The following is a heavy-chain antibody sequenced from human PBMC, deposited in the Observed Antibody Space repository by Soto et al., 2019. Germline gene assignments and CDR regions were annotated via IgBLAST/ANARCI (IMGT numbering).Heavy chain of an antibody. D-gene: IGHD1-26*01. J-gene: IGHJ4*02. Sequence: EVQLLESGGGLVQPGGSLRLSCAASGFTFSHYSMAWVRQTPEKGLEWVSGMSISGEKTFYADFVKGRFTVSRDSPKNTVYLQRNTLRAEDADIYYCTRWDGFADLWGQGTLVTGSA. CDR1: GFTFSHYS. CDR2: MSISGEKT. V-gene: IGHV3-23*01. CDR3: TRWDGFADL.